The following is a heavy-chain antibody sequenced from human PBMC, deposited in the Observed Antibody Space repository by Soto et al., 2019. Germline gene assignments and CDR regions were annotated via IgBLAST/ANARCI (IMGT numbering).Heavy chain of an antibody. V-gene: IGHV1-3*01. CDR2: INAGNGNT. J-gene: IGHJ4*02. CDR1: GYTFTSYA. Sequence: ASVKVSCKASGYTFTSYAITWVRQAPGQRLEWMGWINAGNGNTKYSQKFQGRVTITRDTSASTAYMELSSLRSEGTAVYYCASSGYSYGYKVWNQFDYWGQGTLVTVSS. CDR3: ASSGYSYGYKVWNQFDY. D-gene: IGHD5-18*01.